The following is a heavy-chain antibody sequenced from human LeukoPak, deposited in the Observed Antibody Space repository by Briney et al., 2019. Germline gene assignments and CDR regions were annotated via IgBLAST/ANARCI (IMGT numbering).Heavy chain of an antibody. V-gene: IGHV1-2*02. CDR2: INPHSGDT. Sequence: GASVKVSCKASGYTLTDHYMHWVRQAPRQGLEWMGWINPHSGDTNYAQKFQGRVSMTRDTSISTAYMELSGLTSDDTAVHFCARDRSFYDLLTGFYIHDAFDIWGQGTMVTVSS. CDR1: GYTLTDHY. CDR3: ARDRSFYDLLTGFYIHDAFDI. D-gene: IGHD3-9*01. J-gene: IGHJ3*02.